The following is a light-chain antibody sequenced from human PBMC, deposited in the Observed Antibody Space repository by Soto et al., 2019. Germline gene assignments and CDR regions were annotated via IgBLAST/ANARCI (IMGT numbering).Light chain of an antibody. V-gene: IGKV1-39*01. CDR3: QQSYSTPPLT. J-gene: IGKJ4*01. Sequence: IQMTQSPSSLSASVGDRVTITCRANQTISMYLNWYLQKPGRAPKLLISAASSLERGVPSRFNGSGSGTDFTLTISSLQPEDFGTYYCQQSYSTPPLTFGGGTKVDI. CDR1: QTISMY. CDR2: AAS.